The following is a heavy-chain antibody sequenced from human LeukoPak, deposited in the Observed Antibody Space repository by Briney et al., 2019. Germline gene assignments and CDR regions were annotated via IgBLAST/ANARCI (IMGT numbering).Heavy chain of an antibody. CDR3: ARAYDITSSFDF. V-gene: IGHV3-21*01. J-gene: IGHJ4*02. CDR1: GFSFSTYT. CDR2: ISPGSTYT. D-gene: IGHD3-22*01. Sequence: GGSLRLSCAASGFSFSTYTMNWVRQAPGKGLEWVSSISPGSTYTHYTDSVKGRFTISRDNPRNSLFLQMNSLRAEDTAIYYCARAYDITSSFDFWGQGTLVTVSS.